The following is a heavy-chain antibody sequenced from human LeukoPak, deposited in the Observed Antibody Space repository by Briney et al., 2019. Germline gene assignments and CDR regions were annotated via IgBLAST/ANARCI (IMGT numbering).Heavy chain of an antibody. D-gene: IGHD3-22*01. CDR1: GGTFSSYA. J-gene: IGHJ4*02. V-gene: IGHV1-69*05. Sequence: GASVKVSCKASGGTFSSYAISWVRQAPGQGLEWMGGVIPIFGTANYAQKFQGRVTITTDESTSTAYMELSSLRSEDTAVYYCARTYDSSGYLFDYWGQGTLVTVSS. CDR3: ARTYDSSGYLFDY. CDR2: VIPIFGTA.